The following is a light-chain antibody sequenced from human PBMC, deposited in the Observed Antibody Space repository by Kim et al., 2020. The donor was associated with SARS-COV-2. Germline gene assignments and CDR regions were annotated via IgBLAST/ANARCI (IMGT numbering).Light chain of an antibody. J-gene: IGLJ1*01. V-gene: IGLV2-23*01. CDR3: CSYAGSSTYV. CDR1: SSDVGSYNL. Sequence: QSASVSGSPGQSITISCTGTSSDVGSYNLVSWYQQHPGKAPKLMIYEGSKRPSGVSNRFSGSKFGNTASLTISGLQAEDEADYYCCSYAGSSTYVFGTGTKVTVL. CDR2: EGS.